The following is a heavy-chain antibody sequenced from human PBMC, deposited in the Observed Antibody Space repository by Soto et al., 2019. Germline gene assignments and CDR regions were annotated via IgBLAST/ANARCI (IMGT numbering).Heavy chain of an antibody. D-gene: IGHD3-22*01. CDR1: GGTFSSYA. CDR2: IIPIFGTA. CDR3: ARDQMGYASSGYWFDY. J-gene: IGHJ4*02. Sequence: QVQLVQSGAEVKKPGSSVKVSCKASGGTFSSYAISWVRQAPGQGLEWMGGIIPIFGTANYAQKFQGRVTITEDEYTSTAYMELSSLRSEDTAVYYCARDQMGYASSGYWFDYWGQGTLVTVSS. V-gene: IGHV1-69*12.